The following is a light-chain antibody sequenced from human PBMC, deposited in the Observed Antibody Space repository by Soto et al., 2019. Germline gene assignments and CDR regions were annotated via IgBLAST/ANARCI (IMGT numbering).Light chain of an antibody. CDR1: QSISSW. Sequence: DIQMTQSPSTLSASVGDRVTITCRASQSISSWLAWYQQKPGKAPKLLIYDASSLESGVPSRFSGSGSGTEFTLTISSLQPDDFAPYYCQQYNSYSRTFGQGTKLEIK. CDR3: QQYNSYSRT. V-gene: IGKV1-5*01. CDR2: DAS. J-gene: IGKJ2*01.